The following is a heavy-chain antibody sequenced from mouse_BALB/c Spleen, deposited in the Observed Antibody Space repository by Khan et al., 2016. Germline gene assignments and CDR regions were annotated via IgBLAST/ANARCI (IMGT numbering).Heavy chain of an antibody. D-gene: IGHD2-14*01. CDR2: ILPGSGST. V-gene: IGHV1-9*01. Sequence: VQLQESGAELMKPGASVKISCKATGYTFSSYWIEWVKQRPGHGLEWIGEILPGSGSTNYNEKFKGKATFTADTSSNTAYMQLSSLTSEDSAVYYCARGGYRYDARAWFAYWGQGTLVTVSA. J-gene: IGHJ3*01. CDR3: ARGGYRYDARAWFAY. CDR1: GYTFSSYW.